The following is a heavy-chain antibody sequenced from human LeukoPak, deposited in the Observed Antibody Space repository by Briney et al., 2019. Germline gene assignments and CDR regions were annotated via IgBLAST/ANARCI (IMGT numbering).Heavy chain of an antibody. Sequence: SGGSLRLSCAASGFTFSSYAMSWVRQAPGKGLEWVSAISGSGGSTYYADSVRGRFAISRDDSKNTLYLQMNSLRAEDTAVYYCARISLAPSDNFDSWGQGTLVTVSS. CDR3: ARISLAPSDNFDS. V-gene: IGHV3-23*01. CDR2: ISGSGGST. D-gene: IGHD1-1*01. CDR1: GFTFSSYA. J-gene: IGHJ4*02.